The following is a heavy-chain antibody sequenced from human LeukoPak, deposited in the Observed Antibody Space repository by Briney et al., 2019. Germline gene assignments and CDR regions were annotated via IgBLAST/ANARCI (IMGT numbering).Heavy chain of an antibody. CDR2: IGTAGDT. V-gene: IGHV3-13*01. D-gene: IGHD6-13*01. Sequence: GGSLRLSCAASGFTFSSYDMHWVRQATGKGLEWVSAIGTAGDTYYPGSVKGRFTISRENAKNSLYLQMNSLRAEDTAVYYCAKSRANKGNSWYFDYWGQGTLVTVSS. CDR1: GFTFSSYD. CDR3: AKSRANKGNSWYFDY. J-gene: IGHJ4*02.